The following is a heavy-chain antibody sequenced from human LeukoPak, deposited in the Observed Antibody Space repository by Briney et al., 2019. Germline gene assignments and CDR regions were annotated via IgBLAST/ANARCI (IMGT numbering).Heavy chain of an antibody. Sequence: GGSLRLSCAVSVFTFSSYAMSWVRQAPGKGLEWVSAISGSGGGTYYADSVKGRFTISRDNSKNTLYLQMNSLRAEDTAVYYCAKAPDYYDSSGFDYWGQGTLVTVSS. V-gene: IGHV3-23*01. CDR3: AKAPDYYDSSGFDY. J-gene: IGHJ4*02. CDR2: ISGSGGGT. CDR1: VFTFSSYA. D-gene: IGHD3-22*01.